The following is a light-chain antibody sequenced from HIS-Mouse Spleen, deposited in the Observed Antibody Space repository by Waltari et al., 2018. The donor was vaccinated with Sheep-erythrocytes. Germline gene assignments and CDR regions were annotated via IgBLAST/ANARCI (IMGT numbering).Light chain of an antibody. J-gene: IGLJ3*02. V-gene: IGLV2-8*01. Sequence: QSALTQPPSASGSPGQSVTISCTGTSSDVGGYNYVSWYQQHPGKAPKLMIYEVSKRPSVVPDRFSGSKSGNTASLTVSGLQAEDEADYYCSSYADSNNWVFGGGTKLTVL. CDR1: SSDVGGYNY. CDR3: SSYADSNNWV. CDR2: EVS.